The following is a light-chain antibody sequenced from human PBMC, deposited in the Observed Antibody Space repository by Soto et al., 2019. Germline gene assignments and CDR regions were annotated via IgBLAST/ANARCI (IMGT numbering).Light chain of an antibody. J-gene: IGKJ5*01. CDR1: QSLTTSY. CDR3: QQYGSSPT. CDR2: GAS. Sequence: EIVLTQSPGTLSLFPVERATLSCRASQSLTTSYLAWYQQKPGQAPRLLIYGASSRATGIPDRFSGSGSGTDFTLTISRLEPEDFAVYYCQQYGSSPTFGQGTRLEIK. V-gene: IGKV3-20*01.